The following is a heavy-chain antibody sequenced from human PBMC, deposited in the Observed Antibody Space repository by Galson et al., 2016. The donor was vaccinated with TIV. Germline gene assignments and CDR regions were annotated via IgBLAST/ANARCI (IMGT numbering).Heavy chain of an antibody. CDR3: ANIVSTLFTDGPFDQ. Sequence: SLRLSCAASGFTFSKYGIAWVRQAPGKGPEWVAAIYYSAVNTYYADSVQGRFTIARDNSKNTLFLQMNSLRAEESAVYYCANIVSTLFTDGPFDQWGQGTLVTVSS. V-gene: IGHV3-23*01. D-gene: IGHD2-21*01. CDR2: IYYSAVNT. CDR1: GFTFSKYG. J-gene: IGHJ4*02.